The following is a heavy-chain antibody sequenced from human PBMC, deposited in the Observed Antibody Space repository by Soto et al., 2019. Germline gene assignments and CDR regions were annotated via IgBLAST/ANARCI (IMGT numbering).Heavy chain of an antibody. CDR1: GGSISRYY. D-gene: IGHD2-15*01. CDR3: ARQISNWFDP. Sequence: SETLSLTCTVSGGSISRYYWSWLRQPPGKGLEWIGYIYYSGSATYNASLESRVTISIDTSKNQFSLRLRSVTTADTAVYYCARQISNWFDPWGQGTLVTVSS. V-gene: IGHV4-59*08. CDR2: IYYSGSA. J-gene: IGHJ5*02.